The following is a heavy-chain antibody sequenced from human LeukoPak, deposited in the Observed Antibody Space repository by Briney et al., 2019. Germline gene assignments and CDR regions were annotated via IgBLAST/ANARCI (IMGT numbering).Heavy chain of an antibody. Sequence: SETLSLTCTVSGGSISSSSYYWGWIRQPPGKGLEWIGSMYYSGSTYYNPSLKSRVTISVDTSKNQFSLKLSSVTAADTAVYYCARLGRQYYYYYMDVWGKGTTVTVSS. J-gene: IGHJ6*03. V-gene: IGHV4-39*07. CDR2: MYYSGST. CDR3: ARLGRQYYYYYMDV. D-gene: IGHD3-16*01. CDR1: GGSISSSSYY.